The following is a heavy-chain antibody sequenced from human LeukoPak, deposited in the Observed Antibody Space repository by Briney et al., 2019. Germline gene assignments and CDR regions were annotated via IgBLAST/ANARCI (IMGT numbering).Heavy chain of an antibody. V-gene: IGHV3-21*01. CDR3: VRDSYSNYFDY. CDR1: GFTFSSYW. D-gene: IGHD4-11*01. CDR2: ISSSSSYI. Sequence: PGGSLRLSCAASGFTFSSYWMNWVRQAPGEGLEWVSFISSSSSYIDYADSVKGRFTISRDNAKNSLYLQMNSLRAEDTAVYYCVRDSYSNYFDYWGQGTLVTVSS. J-gene: IGHJ4*02.